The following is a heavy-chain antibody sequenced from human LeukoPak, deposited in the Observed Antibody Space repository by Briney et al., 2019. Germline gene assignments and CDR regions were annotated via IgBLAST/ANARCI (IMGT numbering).Heavy chain of an antibody. CDR3: SGSDAFDI. D-gene: IGHD2-15*01. CDR1: GGSISSSSYY. V-gene: IGHV4-39*07. J-gene: IGHJ3*02. Sequence: SETLSLTCTVSGGSISSSSYYWGWIRQPPGKGLEWIGSIYYSGSTNYNPSLKSRATISVDTSKNQFSLKLSSVTAADTAVYYCSGSDAFDIWGQGTMVTVSS. CDR2: IYYSGST.